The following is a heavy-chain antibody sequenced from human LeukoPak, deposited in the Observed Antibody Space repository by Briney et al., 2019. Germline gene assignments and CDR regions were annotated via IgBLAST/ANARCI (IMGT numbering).Heavy chain of an antibody. CDR1: GFTFSSRW. CDR2: VKNDGTT. J-gene: IGHJ4*02. CDR3: HPLGYTSN. D-gene: IGHD6-19*01. Sequence: SGGSLRLSCAVSGFTSGFTFSSRWMRWVRQAPGKGLVWVSLVKNDGTTNYADPVKGRFTVSRDNAKNTMYLQMNSLRVEDTALYFCHPLGYTSNWGQGTLVTVSS. V-gene: IGHV3-74*01.